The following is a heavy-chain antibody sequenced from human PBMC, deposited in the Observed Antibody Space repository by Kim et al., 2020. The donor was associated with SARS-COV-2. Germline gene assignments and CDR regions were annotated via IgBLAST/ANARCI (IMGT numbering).Heavy chain of an antibody. J-gene: IGHJ6*03. Sequence: SETLSLTCTVSGGSISSSTYYWAWIRQPPGKGLEWIATVHSSGSSHYNPSLKGRATISVDTSKNPFSLRLSSVTAADTAVYFCARHLEYYYYYMDVWGKGTTVTVSS. CDR1: GGSISSSTYY. V-gene: IGHV4-39*01. CDR3: ARHLEYYYYYMDV. CDR2: VHSSGSS.